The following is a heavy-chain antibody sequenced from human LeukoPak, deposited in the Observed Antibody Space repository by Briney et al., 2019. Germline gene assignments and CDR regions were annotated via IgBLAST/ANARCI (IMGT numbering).Heavy chain of an antibody. Sequence: GGSLRLSCTASGFTFSTYNMNWVRQAPGKGLEWVSYISSGSRTIYYADSVKGRFTISRDNAKNSLYLQLNSLRAEDTAVYYCARDYGLELGYFDWEKIFDYWGQGTLVTVSS. CDR3: ARDYGLELGYFDWEKIFDY. CDR1: GFTFSTYN. V-gene: IGHV3-48*01. J-gene: IGHJ4*02. CDR2: ISSGSRTI. D-gene: IGHD3-9*01.